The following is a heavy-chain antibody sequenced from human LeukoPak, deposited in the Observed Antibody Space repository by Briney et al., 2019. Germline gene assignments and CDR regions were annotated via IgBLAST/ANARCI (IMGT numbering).Heavy chain of an antibody. CDR2: IPTSGISV. D-gene: IGHD1-26*01. V-gene: IGHV3-11*01. CDR3: TRAVGLGPGAHFDQ. CDR1: GFSFSRYY. Sequence: PGGSLRLSCAASGFSFSRYYMSWVRQTPGKALEWISYIPTSGISVQYADSVRGRLTASRDDAKNSLHLQMDSLRVEDTAVYYCTRAVGLGPGAHFDQWGQGALVIVSS. J-gene: IGHJ4*02.